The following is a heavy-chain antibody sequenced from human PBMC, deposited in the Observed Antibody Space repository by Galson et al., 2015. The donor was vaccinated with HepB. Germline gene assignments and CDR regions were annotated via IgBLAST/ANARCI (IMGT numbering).Heavy chain of an antibody. D-gene: IGHD2-2*01. V-gene: IGHV3-23*01. Sequence: SLRLSCAASGFTFNTYAITWVRQAPEKGLEWVSSISGNGASTYYADSVKGRFTISRDNSKNTLSLLMNSLRAEDTAVYYCATDYVVVPAGINYWGQGTLVTVSS. J-gene: IGHJ4*02. CDR2: ISGNGAST. CDR1: GFTFNTYA. CDR3: ATDYVVVPAGINY.